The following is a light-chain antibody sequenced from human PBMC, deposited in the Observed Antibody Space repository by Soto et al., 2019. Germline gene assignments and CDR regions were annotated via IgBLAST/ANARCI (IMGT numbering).Light chain of an antibody. Sequence: QSVLTQPPSASGTPGQRVTISCSGSSSNIGSNTVNWYQLLPGTAPKLLIYTDNQRPSGVPDRFSGSKSGTSASLAISGLQSEDEAEYYCLLYYGGTQGVFGGGTKLTVL. CDR2: TDN. J-gene: IGLJ2*01. CDR3: LLYYGGTQGV. V-gene: IGLV1-44*01. CDR1: SSNIGSNT.